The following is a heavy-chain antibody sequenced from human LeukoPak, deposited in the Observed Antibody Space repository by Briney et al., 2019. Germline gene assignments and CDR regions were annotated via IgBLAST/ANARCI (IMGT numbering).Heavy chain of an antibody. CDR3: ARVNRMVPGYCSGGTCPGDY. V-gene: IGHV3-48*01. CDR1: GFTFSSYG. Sequence: GGSLRLSCAASGFTFSSYGMNWVRQAPGKGLEWVSYISYDTSTIYYADSVKGRFTISRDNAKNSLCLQMNSLRAEDTAVYYCARVNRMVPGYCSGGTCPGDYWGQGTLATVSS. J-gene: IGHJ4*02. D-gene: IGHD2-15*01. CDR2: ISYDTSTI.